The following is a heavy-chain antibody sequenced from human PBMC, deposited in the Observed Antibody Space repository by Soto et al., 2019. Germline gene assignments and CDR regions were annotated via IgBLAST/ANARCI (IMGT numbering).Heavy chain of an antibody. CDR2: ISGSGGST. CDR1: GFTFSSYA. D-gene: IGHD3-9*01. CDR3: AKAYRLRYFHWFTPFAY. V-gene: IGHV3-23*01. Sequence: EVQLLESGGGLVQPGGSLRLSCAASGFTFSSYAMSWVRQAPGKGLEWVSAISGSGGSTYYADSVKGRFTISRDNSKNTPYLQMNSLRAEDTAVYYYAKAYRLRYFHWFTPFAYWGQGTLVTVPS. J-gene: IGHJ4*02.